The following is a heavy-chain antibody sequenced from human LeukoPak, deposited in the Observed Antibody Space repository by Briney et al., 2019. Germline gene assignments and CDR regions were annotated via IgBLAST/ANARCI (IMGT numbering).Heavy chain of an antibody. V-gene: IGHV1-69*01. CDR2: IIPIFGTA. J-gene: IGHJ4*02. CDR3: ARVRVTTWKDDY. Sequence: ASVKVSCKASGGTFSSYAISWVRQAPGQGLEWMGGIIPIFGTANYAQKFQGRVTITADESTSTAYMELSSLRSEDTAVYYCARVRVTTWKDDYWGQGTLVTVSS. D-gene: IGHD4-17*01. CDR1: GGTFSSYA.